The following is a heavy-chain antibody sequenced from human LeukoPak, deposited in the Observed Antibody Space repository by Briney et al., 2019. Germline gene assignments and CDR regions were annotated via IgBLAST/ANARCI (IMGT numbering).Heavy chain of an antibody. J-gene: IGHJ5*02. CDR1: GYTFTNCA. V-gene: IGHV7-4-1*02. CDR2: INSNTGIP. D-gene: IGHD2-15*01. Sequence: ASVKVSCKASGYTFTNCAMNWVRQAPGQGLEWMGWINSNTGIPMYAQAFTGRFVFSLDTSVSTAYLQISSLRAEDTAVYYCARAAYCSGGTCYNWFDPWGQGTLVTVSS. CDR3: ARAAYCSGGTCYNWFDP.